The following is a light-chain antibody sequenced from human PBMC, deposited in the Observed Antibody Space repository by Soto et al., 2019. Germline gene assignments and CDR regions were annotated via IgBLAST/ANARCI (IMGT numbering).Light chain of an antibody. CDR2: DAS. CDR3: QQYYRFAYT. CDR1: QSMSSW. V-gene: IGKV1-5*01. J-gene: IGKJ2*01. Sequence: DIQMTQSPSTLSASVGDRVTITCRASQSMSSWLVWYQQKPGKAPKLLIYDASSLESGVPSRFSGSGSGTKFTLTISSLQPDDFATYYCQQYYRFAYTFGQGTKLEIK.